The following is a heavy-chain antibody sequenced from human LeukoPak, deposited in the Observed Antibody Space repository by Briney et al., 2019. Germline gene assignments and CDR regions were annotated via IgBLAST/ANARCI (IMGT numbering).Heavy chain of an antibody. CDR2: ISWNSGSI. CDR3: AKDRGSGWYVYFDY. J-gene: IGHJ4*02. CDR1: GFTFDDYA. V-gene: IGHV3-9*01. D-gene: IGHD6-19*01. Sequence: PGGSLRLSRAASGFTFDDYAMHWVRQAPGKGLEWVSGISWNSGSIGYADSVKGRFTISRDNAKNSLYLQMNSLRAEDTALYYCAKDRGSGWYVYFDYWGQGTLVTVSS.